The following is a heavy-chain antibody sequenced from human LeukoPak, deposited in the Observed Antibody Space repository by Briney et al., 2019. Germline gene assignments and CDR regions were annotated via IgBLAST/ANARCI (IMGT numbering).Heavy chain of an antibody. CDR2: IGGSGGNT. J-gene: IGHJ4*02. CDR3: AKDGVYGSGSSNYFDY. CDR1: GFTFSSYA. Sequence: RPGGSLRLSCAASGFTFSSYAMSWVRQAPGKGLEWVSAIGGSGGNTYYADSVKGRFTISRDNSKNTLSLQMNSLGAEDTAVYYCAKDGVYGSGSSNYFDYWRQGTLVTVS. V-gene: IGHV3-23*01. D-gene: IGHD3-10*01.